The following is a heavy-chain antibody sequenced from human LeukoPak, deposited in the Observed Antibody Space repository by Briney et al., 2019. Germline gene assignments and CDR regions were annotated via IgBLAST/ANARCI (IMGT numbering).Heavy chain of an antibody. J-gene: IGHJ4*02. V-gene: IGHV3-7*01. CDR1: GFTFSSYW. CDR3: ARDGAMAYYDY. Sequence: GGSLRLSCAAPGFTFSSYWMSWVRQAPGKGLEWVANINQDGSEKYYVDSVKGRFTISRDNDKNSLYLQMNSLRAEDTAVYYCARDGAMAYYDYWGQGTLVTVSS. CDR2: INQDGSEK. D-gene: IGHD5-18*01.